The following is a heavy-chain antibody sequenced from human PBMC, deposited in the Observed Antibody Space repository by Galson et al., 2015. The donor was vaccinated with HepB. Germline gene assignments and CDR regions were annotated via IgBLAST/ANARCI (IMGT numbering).Heavy chain of an antibody. CDR2: INPSGGST. D-gene: IGHD6-13*01. Sequence: SVKVSCKASGYTFTSYYMHWVRQAPGQGLEWMGIINPSGGSTSYAQKFQGRVTMTRDTSTSTVYMELSSLRSEDTAVYYCARDRFPAAATYYFDYWGQGTLVTVSS. CDR1: GYTFTSYY. V-gene: IGHV1-46*01. J-gene: IGHJ4*02. CDR3: ARDRFPAAATYYFDY.